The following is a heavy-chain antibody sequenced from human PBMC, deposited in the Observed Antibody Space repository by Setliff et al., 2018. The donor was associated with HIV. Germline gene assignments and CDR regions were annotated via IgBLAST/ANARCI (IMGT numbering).Heavy chain of an antibody. Sequence: PSETLSLTCTVSSGPFSSRHYWGWICQSPGKGLEWIGSVSYSGTTYYNPSLRSRVTLSVDTSKNQFSLILSSVTAADTATYYCAKHQSGYNFSPFDNWGLGSLVTGSS. D-gene: IGHD5-12*01. V-gene: IGHV4-39*01. CDR3: AKHQSGYNFSPFDN. CDR1: SGPFSSRHY. CDR2: VSYSGTT. J-gene: IGHJ4*02.